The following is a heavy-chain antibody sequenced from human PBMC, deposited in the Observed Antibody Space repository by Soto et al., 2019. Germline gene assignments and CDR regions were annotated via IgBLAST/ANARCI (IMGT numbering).Heavy chain of an antibody. CDR2: INQDGREK. J-gene: IGHJ4*02. CDR3: ARDPWDY. V-gene: IGHV3-7*01. Sequence: EVQLVESGGGLVQPGGSLRLFCAASGFIFRDYWMTWVRQVPGKGLEWVANINQDGREKCYMDSVKGRFTISRDNAKNSLDLQMNSLRADDTAVYYCARDPWDYWGQGTLVTVSS. CDR1: GFIFRDYW.